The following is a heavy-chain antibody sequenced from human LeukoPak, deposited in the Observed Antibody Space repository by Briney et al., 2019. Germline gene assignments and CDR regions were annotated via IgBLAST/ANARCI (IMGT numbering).Heavy chain of an antibody. V-gene: IGHV1-8*01. CDR2: MNPNSGNT. CDR3: ARWGTRGLDFDY. D-gene: IGHD1-1*01. J-gene: IGHJ4*02. Sequence: ASVKASCKASGYTFTSYDINWVRQATGQGLEWMGWMNPNSGNTGYAQKFQGRVTMTRNTSISTAYMELSSLRSEDTAVYYCARWGTRGLDFDYWGQGTLVTVSS. CDR1: GYTFTSYD.